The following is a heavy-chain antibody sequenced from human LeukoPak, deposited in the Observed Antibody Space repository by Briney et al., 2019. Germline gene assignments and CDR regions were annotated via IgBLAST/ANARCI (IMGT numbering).Heavy chain of an antibody. Sequence: SETLSLTCTVSGGSISSHYWSWIRQPPGKGLEWIGYIYYSGSTNYNPSLKSRVTISVDPSKNQFSLKLSSVTAADTAVYYCARSRSSGYYYYYYMDVWGKGTTVTVSS. J-gene: IGHJ6*03. CDR1: GGSISSHY. V-gene: IGHV4-59*11. CDR3: ARSRSSGYYYYYYMDV. CDR2: IYYSGST.